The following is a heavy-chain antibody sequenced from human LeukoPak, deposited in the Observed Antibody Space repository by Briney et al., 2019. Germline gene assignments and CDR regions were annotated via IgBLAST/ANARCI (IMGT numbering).Heavy chain of an antibody. CDR3: ARGGRSSSWPDY. V-gene: IGHV3-21*01. D-gene: IGHD6-13*01. Sequence: GGSLRLSCAASGFTFSSYSMNWVRQAPGKGLEWVSSISSSSSYIYYADSVKRRFTISRDNAKNSLYLQMNSLRAEDTAVYYCARGGRSSSWPDYWGQGTLVTVSS. CDR2: ISSSSSYI. J-gene: IGHJ4*02. CDR1: GFTFSSYS.